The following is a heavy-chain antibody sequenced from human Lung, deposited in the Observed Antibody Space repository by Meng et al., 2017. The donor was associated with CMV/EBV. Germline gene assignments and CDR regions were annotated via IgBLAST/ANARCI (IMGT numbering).Heavy chain of an antibody. CDR2: INPTSGGT. CDR1: GYTFTSYY. V-gene: IGHV1-2*02. Sequence: ASXXVSCKASGYTFTSYYMYWVRQAPGQGLEWMGWINPTSGGTNYAQKFQGRVTVTRDPSTSTAYMELSRLRSDDTAVYYCARDRSGYYDRWSGYRPHGCIDPWGQGTVVTVSS. CDR3: ARDRSGYYDRWSGYRPHGCIDP. J-gene: IGHJ5*01. D-gene: IGHD3-3*01.